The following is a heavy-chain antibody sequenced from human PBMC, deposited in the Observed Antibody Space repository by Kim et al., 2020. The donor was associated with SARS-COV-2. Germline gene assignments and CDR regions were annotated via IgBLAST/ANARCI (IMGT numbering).Heavy chain of an antibody. CDR2: IKEDGSEK. Sequence: GGSLRLSCAASGIKFSSYWMTWVRQAPRKVLEWVANIKEDGSEKYYVDSVRGRFIISRDNAKNSLYLQMSRLSAEDTSVFDCARVGYGIIVGTVDYWGQG. CDR3: ARVGYGIIVGTVDY. CDR1: GIKFSSYW. D-gene: IGHD2-2*01. V-gene: IGHV3-7*03. J-gene: IGHJ4*02.